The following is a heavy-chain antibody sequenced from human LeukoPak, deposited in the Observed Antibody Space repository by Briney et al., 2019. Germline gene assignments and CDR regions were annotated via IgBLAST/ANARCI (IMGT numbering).Heavy chain of an antibody. CDR3: ATPLQPGGRDY. D-gene: IGHD4-11*01. V-gene: IGHV4-61*02. CDR2: IYTSGST. CDR1: GGSISSGSYY. Sequence: SETLSLTCTVSGGSISSGSYYWSWIRQPAGKGLEWIGRIYTSGSTNYNPSLKSRVTISVDTSKNQFSLKLSSVTAADTAVYYCATPLQPGGRDYWGQGTLVTVSS. J-gene: IGHJ4*02.